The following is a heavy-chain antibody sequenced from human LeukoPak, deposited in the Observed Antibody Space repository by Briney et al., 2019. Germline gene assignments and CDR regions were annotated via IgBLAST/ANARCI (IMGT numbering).Heavy chain of an antibody. J-gene: IGHJ4*02. Sequence: SSETLSLTCTVSGYSISSGYYWGWIRQPPGKGLEWIGSIYHSGSTYYNPSLKSRVTISVDTSKNQFSLKLSSVTAADTAVYYCARETPGIVGAIWNFDYWGQGTLVTVSS. CDR1: GYSISSGYY. CDR2: IYHSGST. V-gene: IGHV4-38-2*02. D-gene: IGHD1-26*01. CDR3: ARETPGIVGAIWNFDY.